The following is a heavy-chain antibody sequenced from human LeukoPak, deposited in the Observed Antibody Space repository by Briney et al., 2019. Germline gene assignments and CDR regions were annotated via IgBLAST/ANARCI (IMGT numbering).Heavy chain of an antibody. J-gene: IGHJ4*02. D-gene: IGHD1-26*01. Sequence: PGGSLRLSCAASGFTFSSYGMHWVRQAPGKGLEWVAFIRYDGSNKYYADSVKGRFTISRDNSKNTLYLQMNSLRAEDTAVYYCARDSGSYHPFDYWGQGTLVTVSS. CDR1: GFTFSSYG. CDR3: ARDSGSYHPFDY. CDR2: IRYDGSNK. V-gene: IGHV3-30*02.